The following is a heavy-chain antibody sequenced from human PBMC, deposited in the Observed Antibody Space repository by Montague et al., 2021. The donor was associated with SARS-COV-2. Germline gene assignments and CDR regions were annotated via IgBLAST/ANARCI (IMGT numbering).Heavy chain of an antibody. CDR3: ARVPVLLWFGDRGYWFDP. CDR2: IYYSGST. CDR1: GGSISSYY. D-gene: IGHD3-10*01. J-gene: IGHJ5*02. Sequence: SETLSLTCTVSGGSISSYYWSWIRQPPGKGLEWIGYIYYSGSTNSNPSLKIRVTISVETSKNQFSLKLSSVTAADAAVYHCARVPVLLWFGDRGYWFDPWGQGTLVTVSS. V-gene: IGHV4-59*01.